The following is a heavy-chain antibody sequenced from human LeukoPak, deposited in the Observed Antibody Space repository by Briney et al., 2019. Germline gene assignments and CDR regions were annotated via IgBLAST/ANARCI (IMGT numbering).Heavy chain of an antibody. J-gene: IGHJ4*02. CDR2: ISGSGGST. V-gene: IGHV3-23*01. CDR1: GFTFSSYA. D-gene: IGHD1-26*01. CDR3: ANDVGATYFFDY. Sequence: GGSLRLSCAASGFTFSSYAMSRVRQAPGKGLEWVSAISGSGGSTYYADSVKGRFTISRDNSKNTLYLQMNSLRAEDTAVYYCANDVGATYFFDYWGQGTLVTVSS.